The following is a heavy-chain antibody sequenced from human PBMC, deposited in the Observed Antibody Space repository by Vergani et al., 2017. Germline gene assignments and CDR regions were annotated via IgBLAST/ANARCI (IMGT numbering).Heavy chain of an antibody. D-gene: IGHD3-22*01. CDR2: MNPNSGNT. Sequence: QVQLVQSGAEVKKPGSSVKVSCKASGGTFSSYAISWVRQATGQGLEWMGWMNPNSGNTGYAQKFQGRVTMTRNTSISTAYMELSSLRSEDTAVYYCARGEDPTYYYDRGGYPWLNWGQGTLVTVSS. CDR1: GGTFSSYA. J-gene: IGHJ4*02. CDR3: ARGEDPTYYYDRGGYPWLN. V-gene: IGHV1-8*02.